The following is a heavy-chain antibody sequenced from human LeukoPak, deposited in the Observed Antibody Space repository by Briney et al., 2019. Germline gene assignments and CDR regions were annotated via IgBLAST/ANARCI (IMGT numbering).Heavy chain of an antibody. Sequence: ASVKVSCKASGYTFTSYGISWVRQAPGQGLEWMGWISAYNGNTNYAQKLQGRVTMTTDTSTSTAYMELRSLRSDDTAVYYCARVVITFGGVIVIGGYFGYWGQGTLVTVSS. CDR2: ISAYNGNT. CDR1: GYTFTSYG. J-gene: IGHJ4*02. CDR3: ARVVITFGGVIVIGGYFGY. D-gene: IGHD3-16*02. V-gene: IGHV1-18*01.